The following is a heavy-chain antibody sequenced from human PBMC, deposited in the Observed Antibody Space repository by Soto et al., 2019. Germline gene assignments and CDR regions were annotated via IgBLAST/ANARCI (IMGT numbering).Heavy chain of an antibody. V-gene: IGHV3-23*01. Sequence: LRLSCAASGFTFRNYAMNWVRQAPGKGLEWVSGISVSGGTTYYADSVKGRFTVSRDNSKSTVFLQMNSLRAEDTAVYFCAKGMYYYDSSGYRLFDYWGQGTQVTVSS. D-gene: IGHD3-22*01. CDR1: GFTFRNYA. J-gene: IGHJ4*02. CDR3: AKGMYYYDSSGYRLFDY. CDR2: ISVSGGTT.